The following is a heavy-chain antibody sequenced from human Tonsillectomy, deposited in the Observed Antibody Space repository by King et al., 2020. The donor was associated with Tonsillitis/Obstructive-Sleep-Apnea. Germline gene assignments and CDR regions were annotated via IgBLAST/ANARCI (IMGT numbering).Heavy chain of an antibody. J-gene: IGHJ4*02. D-gene: IGHD3-9*01. V-gene: IGHV3-30*04. CDR2: ISYDGSNT. Sequence: VQLVESGGGVVQSGRSLRLSCAASGFTFNTYTMHWVRQAPGKGLEWVAVISYDGSNTYYADSVKGRFIISRDNSKNTLYLQMSILRAEDTAVYYCARDTTGYFDWSVGLTNFDYWGQGTLFTVSS. CDR1: GFTFNTYT. CDR3: ARDTTGYFDWSVGLTNFDY.